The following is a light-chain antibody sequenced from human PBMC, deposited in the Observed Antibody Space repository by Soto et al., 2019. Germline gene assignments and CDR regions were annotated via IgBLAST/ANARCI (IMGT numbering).Light chain of an antibody. V-gene: IGKV3-15*01. CDR3: QHYNKWPLT. J-gene: IGKJ1*01. CDR2: AVS. Sequence: EIMMTQSPGTLSASPGERATLSCRASQSVSSNLAWYQQKPGQAPRLLIYAVSTMATGIPARFSGSGSGTEFTLTISSLQSEDVAVYYCQHYNKWPLTFGQGTKVEIK. CDR1: QSVSSN.